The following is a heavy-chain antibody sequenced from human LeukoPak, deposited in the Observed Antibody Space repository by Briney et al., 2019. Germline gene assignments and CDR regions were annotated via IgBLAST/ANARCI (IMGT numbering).Heavy chain of an antibody. Sequence: SVKVSCKASGGTFSSYAISWVRQAPGQGLEWMGRTIPILGIANYAQKFQGRVTITADKSTSTAYMELSSLRSEDTAVYYCARVVRSSSWYGPFDYWGQGTLVTVSS. D-gene: IGHD6-13*01. J-gene: IGHJ4*02. CDR3: ARVVRSSSWYGPFDY. CDR2: TIPILGIA. V-gene: IGHV1-69*04. CDR1: GGTFSSYA.